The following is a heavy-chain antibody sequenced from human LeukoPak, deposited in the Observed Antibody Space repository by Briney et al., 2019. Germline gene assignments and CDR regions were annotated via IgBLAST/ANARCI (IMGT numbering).Heavy chain of an antibody. D-gene: IGHD3-3*01. CDR1: GFTFSSYG. Sequence: PGRSLRLSCAASGFTFSSYGMQWFRQAPDKGLEWVAAISNDGSNKYYADSVKGRFTISRDNAKNSLYLQMNSLRAEDTAVYYCAKDDDGYYWGQGILVTVSS. CDR3: AKDDDGYY. V-gene: IGHV3-30*18. J-gene: IGHJ4*02. CDR2: ISNDGSNK.